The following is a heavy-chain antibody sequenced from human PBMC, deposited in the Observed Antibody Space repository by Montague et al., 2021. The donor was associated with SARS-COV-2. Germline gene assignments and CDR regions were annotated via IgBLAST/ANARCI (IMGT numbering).Heavy chain of an antibody. J-gene: IGHJ6*02. CDR3: ARGVTMVQGVISRYYYYYGMDV. CDR1: GFTFSSYD. CDR2: IGTAGDT. D-gene: IGHD3-10*01. Sequence: SLRPSCAASGFTFSSYDMHWVRQATGKGLEWVSAIGTAGDTYYPGSVKGRFTISRENAKNSLYLQMNSLRAGDTAVYYCARGVTMVQGVISRYYYYYGMDVWGQGTTVTVSS. V-gene: IGHV3-13*04.